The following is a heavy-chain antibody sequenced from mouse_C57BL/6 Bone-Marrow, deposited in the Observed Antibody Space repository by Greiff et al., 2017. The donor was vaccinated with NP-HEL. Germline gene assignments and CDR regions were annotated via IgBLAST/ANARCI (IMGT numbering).Heavy chain of an antibody. Sequence: EVKLMESGGGLVKPGGSLKLSCAASGFTFSSYAMSWVRQTPEKRLEWVATISDGGSYTYYPDNVKGRFTISRDNAKNNLYLQMSHLKSEDTAIYYCARYYWYFDVWGTGTTVTVSS. CDR2: ISDGGSYT. CDR1: GFTFSSYA. CDR3: ARYYWYFDV. V-gene: IGHV5-4*03. J-gene: IGHJ1*03.